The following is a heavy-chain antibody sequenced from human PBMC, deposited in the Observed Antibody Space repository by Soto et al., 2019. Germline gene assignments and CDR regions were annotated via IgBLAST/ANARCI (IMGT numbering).Heavy chain of an antibody. CDR2: IYYSGST. Sequence: QVQLQESGPGLVKPSETLSLTCTVSGGSISSYYWSWIRQPPGKGLEWIGYIYYSGSTNYNPSLKSRVTISVDTSKNQFSLKLSSVTAADTAVYYCASLQTTVAIELLYFDYWGQGTLVTVSS. J-gene: IGHJ4*02. CDR1: GGSISSYY. V-gene: IGHV4-59*01. CDR3: ASLQTTVAIELLYFDY. D-gene: IGHD4-17*01.